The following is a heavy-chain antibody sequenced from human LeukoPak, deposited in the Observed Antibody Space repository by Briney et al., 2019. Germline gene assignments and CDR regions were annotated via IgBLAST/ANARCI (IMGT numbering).Heavy chain of an antibody. J-gene: IGHJ4*02. CDR2: IDDSGRT. D-gene: IGHD2-8*01. CDR3: ARNNGVDFDY. V-gene: IGHV4-31*03. CDR1: GALISSGGYY. Sequence: SQTLSLTCTVSGALISSGGYYWSWIRQHPGKGLEWIVYIDDSGRTYYNPPLKSRITISVDTSKNHFSLNLNSATAADTAVYFCARNNGVDFDYWGQGTLVTVSS.